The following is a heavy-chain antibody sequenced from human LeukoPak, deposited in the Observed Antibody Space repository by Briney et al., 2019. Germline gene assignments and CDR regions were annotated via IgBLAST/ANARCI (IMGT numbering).Heavy chain of an antibody. D-gene: IGHD2-2*02. V-gene: IGHV3-74*01. CDR2: INSGGSST. CDR1: GFTLSSYW. Sequence: PGGSLRLSCAASGFTLSSYWMPWVRQAPGKGLVWVSRINSGGSSTSYADSVKGRFTISRDNAKNTVYLQMNSLRAEDTAVYYCAREGYCSSTSCYTLGDAFDIWGQGTMVTVSS. J-gene: IGHJ3*02. CDR3: AREGYCSSTSCYTLGDAFDI.